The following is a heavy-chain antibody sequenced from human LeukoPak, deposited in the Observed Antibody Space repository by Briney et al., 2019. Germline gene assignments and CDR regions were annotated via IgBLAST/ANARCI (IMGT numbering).Heavy chain of an antibody. V-gene: IGHV3-30-3*01. Sequence: PGGSLRLSCAASGFTFSSYAMHWVRQAPGKGLEWVAVISYDGSNKYYADSVKGRFTISRDNAKNSLYLQMNSLRAEDTAVYYCARGSYDFWSGYYSDYWGQGTLVTVSS. CDR1: GFTFSSYA. CDR3: ARGSYDFWSGYYSDY. CDR2: ISYDGSNK. D-gene: IGHD3-3*01. J-gene: IGHJ4*02.